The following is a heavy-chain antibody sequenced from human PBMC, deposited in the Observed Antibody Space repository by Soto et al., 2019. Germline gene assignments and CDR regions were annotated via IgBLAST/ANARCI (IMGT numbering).Heavy chain of an antibody. D-gene: IGHD3-22*01. J-gene: IGHJ4*02. CDR1: GFTFSSYA. Sequence: EVQLLESGGGLVQPGGSLRLSCAASGFTFSSYAMSWVRQSPGKGLEWVSAISGSGGSTYYADSVKGRFTISRDNSNNTPYLQSNSVRAEDTAVYYCAKDPLVYYYDSSGYRPQHFAYWGQGTLVTVS. CDR3: AKDPLVYYYDSSGYRPQHFAY. CDR2: ISGSGGST. V-gene: IGHV3-23*01.